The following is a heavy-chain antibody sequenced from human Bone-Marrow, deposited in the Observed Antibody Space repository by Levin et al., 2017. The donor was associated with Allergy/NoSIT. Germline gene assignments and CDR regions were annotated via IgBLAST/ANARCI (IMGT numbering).Heavy chain of an antibody. CDR2: ISPQSGTT. V-gene: IGHV1-18*01. CDR1: GYTFTKSS. D-gene: IGHD7-27*01. J-gene: IGHJ4*02. Sequence: ASVKVSCRASGYTFTKSSMAWVRQAPGQGLEWVGWISPQSGTTLYAQKVQGRVTMTTDTSTNTAYMELRSLTSDDTAVYFCAREDNPGEFDYWGQGTLVTVSS. CDR3: AREDNPGEFDY.